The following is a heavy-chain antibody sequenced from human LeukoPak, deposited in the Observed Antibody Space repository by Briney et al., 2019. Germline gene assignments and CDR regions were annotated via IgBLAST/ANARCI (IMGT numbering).Heavy chain of an antibody. CDR3: ASGGQGAA. Sequence: ASVKVSCKASGYTFTTYYMHWVRQAPGQGPEWMGYINPNSGGTNYAQKFQGRVTMTRDTSINTAYMELGSLTSDDTAIYYCASGGQGAAWGQGTLVTVSS. D-gene: IGHD3-3*01. CDR2: INPNSGGT. CDR1: GYTFTTYY. V-gene: IGHV1-2*02. J-gene: IGHJ5*02.